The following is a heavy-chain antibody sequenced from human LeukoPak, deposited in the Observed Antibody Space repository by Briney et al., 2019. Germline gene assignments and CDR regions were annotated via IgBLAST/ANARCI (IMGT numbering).Heavy chain of an antibody. D-gene: IGHD5-12*01. V-gene: IGHV4-30-2*01. J-gene: IGHJ4*02. Sequence: SETLSLTCAVSGGSISSGGYSWSWIRQPPGKGLEWIGYIYHSGSTNYNPSLKSRVTISVDTSKNQFSLKLSSVTAADTAVYYCARVGGYSGYEYWGQGTLVTVSS. CDR3: ARVGGYSGYEY. CDR2: IYHSGST. CDR1: GGSISSGGYS.